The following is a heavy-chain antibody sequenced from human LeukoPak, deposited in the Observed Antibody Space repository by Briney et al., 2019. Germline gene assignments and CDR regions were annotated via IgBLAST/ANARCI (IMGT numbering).Heavy chain of an antibody. CDR3: ARVPLSDSSGHYYPH. CDR2: FDPEDGET. V-gene: IGHV1-24*01. D-gene: IGHD3-22*01. CDR1: GYTLTELS. J-gene: IGHJ1*01. Sequence: GASVKVSCKVSGYTLTELSMHWVRQAPGKGLEWMGNFDPEDGETIYAQKFQGRVTIIRDTSASTAYMELSSLRSEDTAVYYCARVPLSDSSGHYYPHWGQGTLVTVSS.